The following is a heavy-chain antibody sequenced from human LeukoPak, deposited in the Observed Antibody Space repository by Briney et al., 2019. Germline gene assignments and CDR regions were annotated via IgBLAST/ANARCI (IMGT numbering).Heavy chain of an antibody. CDR1: GFTVSSNY. J-gene: IGHJ6*03. V-gene: IGHV3-66*02. CDR2: IYSGGST. CDR3: ARVFGTASPTYYYYYYMDV. D-gene: IGHD3-16*01. Sequence: GGSLRLSCAASGFTVSSNYMSWVRQAPGKGLEWVSLIYSGGSTYYADSVKGRFTISRDNSKNTLYLQMNSLRAEDTAVYYCARVFGTASPTYYYYYYMDVWGKGTTVTVSS.